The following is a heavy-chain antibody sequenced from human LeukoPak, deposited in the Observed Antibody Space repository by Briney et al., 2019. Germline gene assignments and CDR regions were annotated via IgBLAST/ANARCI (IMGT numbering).Heavy chain of an antibody. V-gene: IGHV4-34*01. CDR2: INQSGGT. D-gene: IGHD3-10*01. CDR3: ARTTMVRGTYYMDV. Sequence: SETLSLTCAVYGGSFSGYYWIWIRQPPGKGLEWIGEINQSGGTNYNPSLKSRVTISVDTSKNQFSLKLSSVTAADTAVYYCARTTMVRGTYYMDVWGKGTTVTISS. CDR1: GGSFSGYY. J-gene: IGHJ6*03.